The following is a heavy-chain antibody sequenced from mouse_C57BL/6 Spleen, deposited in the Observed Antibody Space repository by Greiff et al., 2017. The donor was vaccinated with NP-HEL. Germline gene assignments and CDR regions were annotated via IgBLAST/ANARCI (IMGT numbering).Heavy chain of an antibody. J-gene: IGHJ2*01. V-gene: IGHV1-26*01. Sequence: VQLQQSGPELVKPGASVKISCKASGYTFTDYYMNWVKQSHGKSLEWIGDINPNNGGTSYNQKFKGKATLTVDKSSSTAYMELRSLTSEDSAVYYCARSLYDGYEYYFDYWGQGTTLTVSS. D-gene: IGHD2-3*01. CDR3: ARSLYDGYEYYFDY. CDR1: GYTFTDYY. CDR2: INPNNGGT.